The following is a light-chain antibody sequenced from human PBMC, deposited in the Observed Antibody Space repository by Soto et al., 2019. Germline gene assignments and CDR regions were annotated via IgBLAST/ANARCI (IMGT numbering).Light chain of an antibody. J-gene: IGKJ2*01. CDR1: QSVNSD. CDR2: DAS. V-gene: IGKV3-15*01. CDR3: QHYNNWPPYT. Sequence: EIGMTQSPATLSLSPVERATLSCRASQSVNSDLAWYQQKPGQAPRLLIYDASTRAAGVPARFTGSGSETEFTLTISSLQSEDYAVYYCQHYNNWPPYTFGQGTKLEIK.